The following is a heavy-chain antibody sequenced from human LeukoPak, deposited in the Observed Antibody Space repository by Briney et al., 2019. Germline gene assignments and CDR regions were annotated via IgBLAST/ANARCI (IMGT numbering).Heavy chain of an antibody. CDR3: AKAYCSSTSCLWSFDI. J-gene: IGHJ3*02. V-gene: IGHV3-43D*03. CDR1: GFTFDDYA. CDR2: ISWDGGST. Sequence: GGSLRLSCAASGFTFDDYAMHWVRHAPGKGLEWVSLISWDGGSTYYADSVKGRFTISRDNSKHSLYLQMNSLRAEATALYYCAKAYCSSTSCLWSFDIWGQGTMVTVSS. D-gene: IGHD2-2*01.